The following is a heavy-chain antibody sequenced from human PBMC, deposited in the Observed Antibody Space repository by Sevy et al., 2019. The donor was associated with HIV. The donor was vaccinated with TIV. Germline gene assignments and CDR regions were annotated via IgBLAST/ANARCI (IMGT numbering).Heavy chain of an antibody. CDR2: ILPLSGLV. D-gene: IGHD2-21*01. CDR1: GGTFNNYG. CDR3: ARDRPCGGDCYFLDS. V-gene: IGHV1-69*13. Sequence: ASVKVSCKASGGTFNNYGINWVRQAPGQGLLWMGGILPLSGLVNYAQNLQGRVAITADESTRTVYMELSSLRFEDTAVYYCARDRPCGGDCYFLDSWGRGALVTVSS. J-gene: IGHJ4*02.